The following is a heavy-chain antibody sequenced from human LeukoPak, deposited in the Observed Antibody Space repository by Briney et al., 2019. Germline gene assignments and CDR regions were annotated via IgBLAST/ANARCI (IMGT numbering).Heavy chain of an antibody. D-gene: IGHD3-10*01. V-gene: IGHV4-4*07. CDR1: GGSISSYY. Sequence: SETLSLTCTVSGGSISSYYWSWIRQPAGKGLEWIGRIYTSGSTNYNPSLKSRVTMSVDMSKNQFSLKLSSVTAADTAVYYCAREDGSGSYYRNWFDPWGQGTLVTVSS. CDR3: AREDGSGSYYRNWFDP. J-gene: IGHJ5*02. CDR2: IYTSGST.